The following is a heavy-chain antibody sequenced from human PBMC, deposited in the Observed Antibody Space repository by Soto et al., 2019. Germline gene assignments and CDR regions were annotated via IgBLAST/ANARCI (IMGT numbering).Heavy chain of an antibody. Sequence: QVQLVQPGAEVKKPGSSVKVSCKASGGTFSSYAISWVRQAPGQGLEWMGGIIPISDTTNYAQKFQGRATITAEESTSTAYMELGSLRSEDTAVYYCARSQGSSTSLEIYYYYYYGMDVWGQGTTVTVSS. CDR3: ARSQGSSTSLEIYYYYYYGMDV. J-gene: IGHJ6*02. CDR1: GGTFSSYA. CDR2: IIPISDTT. V-gene: IGHV1-69*01. D-gene: IGHD2-2*01.